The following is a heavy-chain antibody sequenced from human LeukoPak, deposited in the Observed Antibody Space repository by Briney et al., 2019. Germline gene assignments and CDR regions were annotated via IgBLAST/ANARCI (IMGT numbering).Heavy chain of an antibody. CDR1: GFTISSYA. CDR3: AKVFSSGYYAGFDY. CDR2: ISGSGGST. J-gene: IGHJ4*02. D-gene: IGHD3-22*01. Sequence: GGSLRLSCAASGFTISSYAMSWVRQAPGKGLEWVSAISGSGGSTYYADSVKGRFTISRDNSKNTLYLQMSSLRAEDTAVYYCAKVFSSGYYAGFDYWAREPWSPSPQ. V-gene: IGHV3-23*01.